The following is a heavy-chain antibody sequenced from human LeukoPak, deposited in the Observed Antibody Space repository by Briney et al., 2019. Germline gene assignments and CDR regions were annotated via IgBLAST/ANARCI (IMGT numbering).Heavy chain of an antibody. CDR2: ISSSSNST. CDR3: ARTYNWNVMYYFDY. CDR1: GFTFSIYS. V-gene: IGHV3-21*01. D-gene: IGHD1-20*01. Sequence: GGSLRLSCTASGFTFSIYSMSWVRQAPGKGLEWVSSISSSSNSTYYADSVKGQFTISRDNAKNSLYLQMNSLRAEDTAVYYCARTYNWNVMYYFDYWGQGTLVTVSS. J-gene: IGHJ4*02.